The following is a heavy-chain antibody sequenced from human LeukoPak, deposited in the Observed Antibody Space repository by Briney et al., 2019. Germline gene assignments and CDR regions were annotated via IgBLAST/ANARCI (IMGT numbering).Heavy chain of an antibody. Sequence: GGSLTLSCTASGFTVSSNYMSWVRQAPGKGLEWVSYMSSSSSYTNYADSVKGRFTISRDNSKNTLYLQMGSLGPEDMAVYYCARGLNGRPGYWGQGTLVTVSS. CDR2: MSSSSSYT. J-gene: IGHJ4*02. CDR1: GFTVSSNY. CDR3: ARGLNGRPGY. V-gene: IGHV3-11*06. D-gene: IGHD4-17*01.